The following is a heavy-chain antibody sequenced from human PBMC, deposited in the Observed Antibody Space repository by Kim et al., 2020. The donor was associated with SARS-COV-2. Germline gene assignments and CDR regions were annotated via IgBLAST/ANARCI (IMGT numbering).Heavy chain of an antibody. CDR3: AKDPDYYDSSGYYPL. D-gene: IGHD3-22*01. V-gene: IGHV3-30*18. J-gene: IGHJ4*02. CDR2: ISYDGSNK. CDR1: GFTFSSYG. Sequence: GGSLRLSCAASGFTFSSYGMHWVRQAPGKGLEWVAVISYDGSNKYYADSVKGRFTISRDNSKNTLYLQVNSLRAEDTAVYYCAKDPDYYDSSGYYPLWGQGTLVTVSS.